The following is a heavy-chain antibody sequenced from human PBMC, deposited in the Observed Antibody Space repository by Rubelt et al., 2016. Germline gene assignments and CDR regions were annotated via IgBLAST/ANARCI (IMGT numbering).Heavy chain of an antibody. CDR2: INHSGST. CDR3: ARGRGDCSSTSSYNHYKDDYYGMDG. CDR1: GGTFSGYL. V-gene: IGHV4-34*01. J-gene: IGHJ6*02. D-gene: IGHD2-2*02. Sequence: QVQLQQWGAGLLKPSETLSLTCAVYGGTFSGYLWSWIRQPPGKGLEWIGEINHSGSTNYNPSLKSRVTISVDASKNQFSLKLGSVTAADTAVYYCARGRGDCSSTSSYNHYKDDYYGMDGWVQGTTVTVSS.